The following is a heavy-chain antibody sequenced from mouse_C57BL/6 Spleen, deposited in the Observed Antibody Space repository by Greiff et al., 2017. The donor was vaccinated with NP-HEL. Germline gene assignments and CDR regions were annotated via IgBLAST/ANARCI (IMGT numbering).Heavy chain of an antibody. J-gene: IGHJ4*01. V-gene: IGHV1-5*01. CDR1: GYTFTSYW. Sequence: VQLQQSGTVLARPGASVKMSCKTSGYTFTSYWMHWVKQRPGQGLEWIGAIYPGNSDTSYNQKFNGKAKLTAVTSASTAYMELSSLTNEDSAVYYCTLLRYYAMDYWGQGTSVTVSS. D-gene: IGHD1-1*01. CDR2: IYPGNSDT. CDR3: TLLRYYAMDY.